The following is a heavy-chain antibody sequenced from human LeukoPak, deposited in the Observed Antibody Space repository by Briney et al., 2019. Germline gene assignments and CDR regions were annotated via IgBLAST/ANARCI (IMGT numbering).Heavy chain of an antibody. CDR2: KYHSGSA. V-gene: IGHV4-31*03. D-gene: IGHD2-2*01. CDR3: ATPYCSSISCLDVFNI. CDR1: GVSISDGRYY. Sequence: SETLSLTCNVSGVSISDGRYYWAWIRQHPGKGLEWIAYKYHSGSAKYNPSLKSRLTISVDTPNNQFSLQLRSVTAADTAMYYCATPYCSSISCLDVFNIWGQGTMVTVSS. J-gene: IGHJ3*02.